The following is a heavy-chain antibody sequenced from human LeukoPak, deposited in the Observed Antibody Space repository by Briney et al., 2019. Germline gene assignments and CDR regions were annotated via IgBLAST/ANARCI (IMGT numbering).Heavy chain of an antibody. J-gene: IGHJ6*02. CDR1: GGSISSGGYY. D-gene: IGHD6-6*01. V-gene: IGHV4-61*02. CDR3: AREGPYSSSLDV. CDR2: IYASGST. Sequence: PSQTLSLTCTVSGGSISSGGYYWSWIRQPAGKRLEWIGRIYASGSTNYNPSLKSRVTISVDRSKNQFSLKLSSVTAADTAVYYCAREGPYSSSLDVWGQGTTVTVSS.